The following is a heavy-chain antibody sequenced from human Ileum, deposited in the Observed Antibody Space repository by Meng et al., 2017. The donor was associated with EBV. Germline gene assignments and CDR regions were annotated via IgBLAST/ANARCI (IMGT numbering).Heavy chain of an antibody. V-gene: IGHV4-4*02. D-gene: IGHD3-9*01. CDR1: GGSVISNNW. CDR3: AKVSLTGTFYDH. J-gene: IGHJ4*02. CDR2: IFHIGST. Sequence: QVQLQAAGPRRVKPSGTLSLTCAVSGGSVISNNWWSWVRQPPGKGLEWIGEIFHIGSTNNSPSLKSRVTISVDNSKNQFSLSLTSVTAADTAIYYCAKVSLTGTFYDHWGQGILVTVSS.